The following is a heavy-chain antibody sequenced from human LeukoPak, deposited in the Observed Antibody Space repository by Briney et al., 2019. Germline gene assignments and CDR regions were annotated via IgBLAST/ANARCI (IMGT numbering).Heavy chain of an antibody. CDR2: ISSSSYI. V-gene: IGHV3-21*01. CDR3: ARVRGGVDAFDI. J-gene: IGHJ3*02. CDR1: GFTFSSYG. Sequence: GGSLRLSCAASGFTFSSYGMHWVRQAPGKGLEWVSSISSSSYIYYADSVKGRFTISRDNAKNSLYLQMNSLRAEDTAVYYCARVRGGVDAFDIWGQGTMVTVSS. D-gene: IGHD3-16*01.